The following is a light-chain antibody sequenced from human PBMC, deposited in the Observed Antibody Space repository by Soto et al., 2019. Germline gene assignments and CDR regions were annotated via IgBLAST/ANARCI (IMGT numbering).Light chain of an antibody. V-gene: IGLV2-14*01. CDR3: ASFTTSSTRV. CDR2: EVN. CDR1: SSDVGGYHY. Sequence: QSVLTQPPSASGSPGQSVTISCTGTSSDVGGYHYVSWYQQHPGKAPKVIIYEVNNRPSGVSNRFSGSKSGNTASLTISGLQAEDEADYYCASFTTSSTRVFGTGTKVTVL. J-gene: IGLJ1*01.